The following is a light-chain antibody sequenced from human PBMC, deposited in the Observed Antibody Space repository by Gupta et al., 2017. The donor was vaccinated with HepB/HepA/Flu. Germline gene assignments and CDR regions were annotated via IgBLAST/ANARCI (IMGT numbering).Light chain of an antibody. CDR1: SSNIGAGYD. J-gene: IGLJ1*01. Sequence: QSVLTQPPSVSGAPGQRVTISCTGSSSNIGAGYDVNWYQQFPGTAPKFLMYANSNRPSGVPDRFSGSKSGTSASLAITGLQAEDEADYYCQSYDSSLSGYVFGTGTKVTVL. CDR3: QSYDSSLSGYV. CDR2: ANS. V-gene: IGLV1-40*01.